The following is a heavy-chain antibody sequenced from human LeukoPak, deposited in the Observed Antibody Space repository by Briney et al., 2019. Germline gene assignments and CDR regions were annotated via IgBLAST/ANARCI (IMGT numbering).Heavy chain of an antibody. J-gene: IGHJ5*02. CDR2: IYYSGST. CDR1: GASISSYY. Sequence: SEALSLTCTVSGASISSYYWSWIRQPPGKGLEWIGYIYYSGSTNYNPSLKRRVTMSVDTSNNQFSLKLTSVTAADTAVYYCARQWELRGWFDPWGQGTLVTVSS. V-gene: IGHV4-59*08. D-gene: IGHD1-26*01. CDR3: ARQWELRGWFDP.